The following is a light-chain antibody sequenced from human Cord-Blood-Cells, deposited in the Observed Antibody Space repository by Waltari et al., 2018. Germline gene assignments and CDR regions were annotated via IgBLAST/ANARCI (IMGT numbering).Light chain of an antibody. Sequence: EIVMTQSPATLSVSPGERATLSCRASQSGSSTLAWYQQKPGQAPRLLIYGASTRSTGIPARFSGSGSGTEFTLTISSLQSEDFAVYYCQQYNNWPPMYTFGQGTKLEIK. CDR2: GAS. CDR3: QQYNNWPPMYT. J-gene: IGKJ2*01. V-gene: IGKV3-15*01. CDR1: QSGSST.